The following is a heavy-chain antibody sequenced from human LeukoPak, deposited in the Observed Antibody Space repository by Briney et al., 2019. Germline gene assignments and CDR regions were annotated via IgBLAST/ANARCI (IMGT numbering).Heavy chain of an antibody. D-gene: IGHD3-9*01. CDR3: ARVSVPKTYYDILTGSDYYYYGMDV. Sequence: SVNVSCKASGGTFISYAISWVRQAPGQGLEWMGGIIPIFGTANYAQKFQGRVTITADESTSTAYMELSSLRSEDTAVYYCARVSVPKTYYDILTGSDYYYYGMDVWGQGTTVTVSS. CDR2: IIPIFGTA. CDR1: GGTFISYA. J-gene: IGHJ6*02. V-gene: IGHV1-69*13.